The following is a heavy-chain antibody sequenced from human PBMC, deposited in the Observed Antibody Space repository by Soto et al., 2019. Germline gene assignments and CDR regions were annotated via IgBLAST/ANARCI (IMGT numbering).Heavy chain of an antibody. J-gene: IGHJ6*02. D-gene: IGHD6-19*01. Sequence: EVQLLESGGGLVQPGGSLRLSCAASGFTFSSYAMSWVRQAPGKGLEWASAISGSGGSTYYADSVKGRFTISRDNSKNTLYLQMNSLRAEDTAVYYCAKDLSSGCGLIHGMDVWGQGTTVTVSS. CDR1: GFTFSSYA. CDR2: ISGSGGST. CDR3: AKDLSSGCGLIHGMDV. V-gene: IGHV3-23*01.